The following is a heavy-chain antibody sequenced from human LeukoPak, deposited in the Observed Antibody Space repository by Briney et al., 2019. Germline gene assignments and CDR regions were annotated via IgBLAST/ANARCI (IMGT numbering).Heavy chain of an antibody. J-gene: IGHJ6*03. V-gene: IGHV4-34*01. CDR3: ARAQALRLGYMDV. CDR2: INHSGST. D-gene: IGHD3-16*01. CDR1: GGSFSGYY. Sequence: PSETLSLTCSVYGGSFSGYYWSWIRQPPGKGLEWTGEINHSGSTNHNPSLKSRVTISVDPSKNQFSLKLSSVTAADTAVYYCARAQALRLGYMDVWGKGTTVTVSS.